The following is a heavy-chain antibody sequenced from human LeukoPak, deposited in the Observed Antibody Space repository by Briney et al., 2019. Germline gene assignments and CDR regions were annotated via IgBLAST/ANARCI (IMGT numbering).Heavy chain of an antibody. D-gene: IGHD2-2*01. CDR3: ARVPSSTRYYGMDV. Sequence: ASVKVSCKASGYTFTSYDINWVRQATGQGLEWMGWMNPNSGNTGYAQKFQGRVTMTRNTSISTAYTELSSLRSEDTAVYYCARVPSSTRYYGMDVWGQGTTVTVSS. J-gene: IGHJ6*02. CDR1: GYTFTSYD. V-gene: IGHV1-8*01. CDR2: MNPNSGNT.